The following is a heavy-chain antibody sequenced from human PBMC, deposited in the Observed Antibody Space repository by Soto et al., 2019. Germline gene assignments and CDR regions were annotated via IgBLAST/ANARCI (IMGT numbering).Heavy chain of an antibody. Sequence: SETLSLTCTVSGGPISSGGYYWSWIRQHPGKGLEWIGYIYYSGSTYYNPSLKSRVTKSVDTSKNQFSLKLSSVTAADTAVYYCARTVYDSSSVAFDIWGQGTMVTVSS. CDR3: ARTVYDSSSVAFDI. CDR1: GGPISSGGYY. J-gene: IGHJ3*02. V-gene: IGHV4-31*03. CDR2: IYYSGST. D-gene: IGHD3-22*01.